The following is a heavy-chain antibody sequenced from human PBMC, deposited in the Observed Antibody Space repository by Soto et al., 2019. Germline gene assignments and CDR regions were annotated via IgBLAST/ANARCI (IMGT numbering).Heavy chain of an antibody. CDR1: GGTFSSYA. CDR2: IIPIFRTP. J-gene: IGHJ4*02. V-gene: IGHV1-69*13. D-gene: IGHD5-12*01. Sequence: GASVKVSCKASGGTFSSYAISWVRQAPGQGLEWMGGIIPIFRTPDYAQKLQGRVTITADESTSTAYMELSSLRSEDTAVYYCARGNSRDGYNLPDYWGQGTLVTVSS. CDR3: ARGNSRDGYNLPDY.